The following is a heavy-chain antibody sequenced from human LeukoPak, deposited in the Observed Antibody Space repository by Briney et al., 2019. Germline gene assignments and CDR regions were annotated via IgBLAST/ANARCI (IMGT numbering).Heavy chain of an antibody. Sequence: ASVKVSCMASGGTFSSYAITWVRQAPGQGLEWMGRIIPILGIATYAQNFQGRVTITADKSTSTAYMELSSLRSEDTAVYYCARDLVVSCSSTSCSVAPSDFWGQGTLVTVSS. CDR1: GGTFSSYA. D-gene: IGHD2-2*01. CDR3: ARDLVVSCSSTSCSVAPSDF. CDR2: IIPILGIA. J-gene: IGHJ4*02. V-gene: IGHV1-69*04.